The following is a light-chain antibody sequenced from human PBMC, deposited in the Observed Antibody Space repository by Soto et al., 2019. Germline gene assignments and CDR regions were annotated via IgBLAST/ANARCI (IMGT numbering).Light chain of an antibody. CDR2: GAS. J-gene: IGKJ1*01. CDR1: QSVSSSY. CDR3: QQYGSSPWT. V-gene: IGKV3-20*01. Sequence: EIVLTHSPATLSLSPCERATLSFSASQSVSSSYLAWYQQKPGQAPRLLIYGASSRATGIPDRFSGSGSGTDFTLTISRLEPEDFAVYYCQQYGSSPWTFGQGTKVDIK.